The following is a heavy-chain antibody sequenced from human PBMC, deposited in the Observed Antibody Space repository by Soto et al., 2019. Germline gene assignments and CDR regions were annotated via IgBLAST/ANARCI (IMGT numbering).Heavy chain of an antibody. CDR2: IYYSGST. CDR3: ARDIRYQLLLGGMDV. Sequence: SETLSLTCTVSGGSISSGDYYWSWIRQPPGKGLEWIGYIYYSGSTYYNPSLKSRVTISVDTSKNQFSLKLSSVTAADTAVYYCARDIRYQLLLGGMDVWGQGTTVTDSS. CDR1: GGSISSGDYY. J-gene: IGHJ6*02. D-gene: IGHD2-2*01. V-gene: IGHV4-30-4*01.